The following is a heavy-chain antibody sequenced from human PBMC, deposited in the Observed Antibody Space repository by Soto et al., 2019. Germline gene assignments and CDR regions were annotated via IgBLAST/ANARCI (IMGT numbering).Heavy chain of an antibody. CDR3: AKDRYDILTGYAHV. CDR2: ISYDGSNK. CDR1: GFTFSSYS. Sequence: GGSLRLSCAASGFTFSSYSMNWVRQAPGKGLEWVAVISYDGSNKYYADSVKGRFTISRDNSKNTLYLQMNSLRAEDTAVYYCAKDRYDILTGYAHVWGKGTTVTVSS. D-gene: IGHD3-9*01. V-gene: IGHV3-30*18. J-gene: IGHJ6*04.